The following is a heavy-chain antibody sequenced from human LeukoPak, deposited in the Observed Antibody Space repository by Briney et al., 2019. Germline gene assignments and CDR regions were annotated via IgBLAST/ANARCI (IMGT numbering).Heavy chain of an antibody. CDR2: ISSSSSYS. CDR1: GFTFSDYY. D-gene: IGHD5/OR15-5a*01. J-gene: IGHJ4*02. V-gene: IGHV3-11*05. CDR3: VRAVSVSSYYFDC. Sequence: GGSLRLSCAASGFTFSDYYMSWIRQAPGKGLEWISYISSSSSYSNYVDSVKGRFTISRDNAKNSLYLQMNSLRAEDTAVYYCVRAVSVSSYYFDCWGQGTLVTVSS.